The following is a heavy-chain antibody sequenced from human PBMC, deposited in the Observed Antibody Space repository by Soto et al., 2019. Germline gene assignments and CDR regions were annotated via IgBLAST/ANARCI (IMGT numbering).Heavy chain of an antibody. J-gene: IGHJ5*02. V-gene: IGHV5-51*01. CDR3: ARARGPMVRGVIMAWFDP. D-gene: IGHD3-10*01. CDR2: IYPGDSDT. Sequence: GESLKISCKGSGYSFTSYWIGWVRQMPGKGLEWMGIIYPGDSDTRYSPSFQGQVTISADKSISTAYLQWSSLKASDTAMYYCARARGPMVRGVIMAWFDPWGQGTLVTVYS. CDR1: GYSFTSYW.